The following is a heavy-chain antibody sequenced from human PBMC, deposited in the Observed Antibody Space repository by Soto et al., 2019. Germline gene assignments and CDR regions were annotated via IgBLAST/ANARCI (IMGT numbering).Heavy chain of an antibody. CDR1: GFSFTTYW. CDR3: ASAYNYGPGFEY. Sequence: GESLKISCKGSGFSFTTYWIAWVRQMPGKGLEWMGRIDPSDSYTNYSPSFQGHVTISADKSISTAYLQWSSLKASDSAMYFCASAYNYGPGFEYWGQGTLVTVSS. V-gene: IGHV5-10-1*01. D-gene: IGHD5-18*01. CDR2: IDPSDSYT. J-gene: IGHJ4*02.